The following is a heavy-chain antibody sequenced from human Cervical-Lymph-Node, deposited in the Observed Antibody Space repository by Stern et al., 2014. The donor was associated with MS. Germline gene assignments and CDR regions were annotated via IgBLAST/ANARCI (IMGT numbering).Heavy chain of an antibody. D-gene: IGHD6-13*01. CDR3: ARRAAAVTYWYFDL. J-gene: IGHJ2*01. Sequence: EVQLVESGGRVVRPGGSLRLSCEASGFTIDDYGMAWVRPAPGKGLEWVSGINWNGASTGSADSVKGRFTISRDNAKKSLYLEMNSLRAEDTAFYFCARRAAAVTYWYFDLWGRGTLVTVSS. V-gene: IGHV3-20*04. CDR1: GFTIDDYG. CDR2: INWNGAST.